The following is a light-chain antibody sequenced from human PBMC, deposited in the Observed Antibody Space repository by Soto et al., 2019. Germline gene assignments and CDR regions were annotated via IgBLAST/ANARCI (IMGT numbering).Light chain of an antibody. CDR3: SSYTTSTTVV. Sequence: QSALTQPASVSGSPGQSITISCTGSNSNVGNFDLVSWYQQIPGKAPQLIIFEVSRRPSRVSDRFSGSKSGNTASLTISGLQTEDEGDYYCSSYTTSTTVVFGTGTKLTVL. V-gene: IGLV2-14*02. CDR1: NSNVGNFDL. CDR2: EVS. J-gene: IGLJ1*01.